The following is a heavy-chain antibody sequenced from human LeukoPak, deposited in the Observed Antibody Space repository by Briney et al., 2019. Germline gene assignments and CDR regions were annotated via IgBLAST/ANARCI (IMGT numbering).Heavy chain of an antibody. J-gene: IGHJ4*02. CDR1: GYTFTSYA. D-gene: IGHD6-13*01. V-gene: IGHV1-3*01. CDR3: ARLGVAAAGIDY. Sequence: GASVKVSCKASGYTFTSYAMHWVRQAPGQRLEWMGWINAGNGNTKYSQKFQGRVTITRDTSASTAYMELSSLRSEDTAVYYCARLGVAAAGIDYWGQGTLVTVSS. CDR2: INAGNGNT.